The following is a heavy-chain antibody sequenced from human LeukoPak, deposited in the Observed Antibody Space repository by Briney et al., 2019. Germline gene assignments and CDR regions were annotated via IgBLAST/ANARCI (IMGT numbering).Heavy chain of an antibody. D-gene: IGHD6-13*01. Sequence: SETLSLTCTVSGGSISSYYWSWIRQPPGKGLEWIGYIYYSGSTNYNPSLKSRVTISVDTSKNQFSLKLSSVTAADTAVYYCAREYSSSWYHMDYWGQGTLVTVSS. CDR1: GGSISSYY. CDR2: IYYSGST. CDR3: AREYSSSWYHMDY. V-gene: IGHV4-59*08. J-gene: IGHJ4*02.